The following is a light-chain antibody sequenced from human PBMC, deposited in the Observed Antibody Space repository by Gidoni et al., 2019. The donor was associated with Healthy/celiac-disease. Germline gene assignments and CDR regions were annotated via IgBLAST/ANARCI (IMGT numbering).Light chain of an antibody. CDR3: KSEVSSTTYVV. J-gene: IGLJ2*01. CDR1: ALAKQY. V-gene: IGLV3-25*03. CDR2: KDS. Sequence: SYELTHPPSVSVSPGQTARITCSGDALAKQYAYWYQQKPGQAPILVMYKDSERPSGIPERFSGSSSGTTVTLTISGVQAEDEADYYCKSEVSSTTYVVFGGGTKLTVL.